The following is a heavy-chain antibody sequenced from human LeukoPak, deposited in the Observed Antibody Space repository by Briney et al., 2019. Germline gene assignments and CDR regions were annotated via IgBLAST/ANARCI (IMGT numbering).Heavy chain of an antibody. Sequence: GGSLRLSCAASGFTVSSNYMSWVRQAPGKGLEWVSVIYSGGSTYYADSVKGRFTISRDNSKNTLYLQMNSLRAEDTAVYYCASAGLRYIDWPGYPSDYWGQGTLVTVSS. CDR3: ASAGLRYIDWPGYPSDY. CDR1: GFTVSSNY. CDR2: IYSGGST. D-gene: IGHD3-9*01. V-gene: IGHV3-66*01. J-gene: IGHJ4*02.